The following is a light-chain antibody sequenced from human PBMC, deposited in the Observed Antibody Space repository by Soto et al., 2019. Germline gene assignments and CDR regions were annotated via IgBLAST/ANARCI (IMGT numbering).Light chain of an antibody. Sequence: EIVLTQSPGTLSLSPGARATLSCRASQSVSSSYLAWYQQKPGQAPRLXXYGASSRATGIPDRFSGSGSGTDLTLTISRLEPEDFAVYYCQQYGSSPEWTFGQGTKVDIK. V-gene: IGKV3-20*01. CDR1: QSVSSSY. J-gene: IGKJ1*01. CDR3: QQYGSSPEWT. CDR2: GAS.